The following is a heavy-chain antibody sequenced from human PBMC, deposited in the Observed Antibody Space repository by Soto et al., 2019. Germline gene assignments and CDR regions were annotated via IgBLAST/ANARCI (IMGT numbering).Heavy chain of an antibody. CDR1: GFTLSSYT. Sequence: EVQLVESGGGLVKPGGSLRLSCAPSGFTLSSYTMSWVRQAPGQGLEWVASISASNHIYYADSVKGRFTISRDNTENSVFLQMDSLRGEDTAFYYCARDVTDYDYGTGSYRVANSFDPWGQGALVTVSS. D-gene: IGHD3-3*01. J-gene: IGHJ5*02. V-gene: IGHV3-21*02. CDR3: ARDVTDYDYGTGSYRVANSFDP. CDR2: ISASNHI.